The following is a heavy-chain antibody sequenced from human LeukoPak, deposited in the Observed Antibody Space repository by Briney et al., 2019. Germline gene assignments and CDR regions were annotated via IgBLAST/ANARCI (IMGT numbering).Heavy chain of an antibody. J-gene: IGHJ6*02. CDR1: GGSFSGYY. D-gene: IGHD3-10*01. CDR2: INHSGST. CDR3: ARQHYYGSGSYIYYGMDV. V-gene: IGHV4-34*01. Sequence: SETLSLTCAVYGGSFSGYYWSWIRQPPGKGLEWIGEINHSGSTNYNPSLKSRVTISVDTSKNQFSLKLSSVTAADTAVYYCARQHYYGSGSYIYYGMDVWGQGTTVTVSS.